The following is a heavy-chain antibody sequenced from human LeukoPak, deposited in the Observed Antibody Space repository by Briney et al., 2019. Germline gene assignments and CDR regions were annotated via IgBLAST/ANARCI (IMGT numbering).Heavy chain of an antibody. CDR2: IKQDGREK. CDR1: GFTFSSYR. D-gene: IGHD2-8*01. V-gene: IGHV3-7*01. Sequence: GGSLRLSGAASGFTFSSYRMRWVRQAPGKGLEWVANIKQDGREKFYMDSVKGRFTISRDNAKNSLYLQMNSLRAEDTAVYYCARPAYCTNGVCYSGIASNFDYWGQGTLVTVSS. CDR3: ARPAYCTNGVCYSGIASNFDY. J-gene: IGHJ4*02.